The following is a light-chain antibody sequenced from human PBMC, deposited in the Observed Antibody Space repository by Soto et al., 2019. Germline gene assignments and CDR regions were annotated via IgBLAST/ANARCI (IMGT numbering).Light chain of an antibody. J-gene: IGKJ1*01. CDR2: GAS. CDR3: QQYTGLPRT. Sequence: EIVLTQSPGTLSLSPGDRATLSCRASQSVTRNSLAWFQQIPGQAPRLLIFGASNRATGIPDRFSGSGSGTDFTLTISRLETEDFAVYYCQQYTGLPRTFGQGTKVDIK. V-gene: IGKV3-20*01. CDR1: QSVTRNS.